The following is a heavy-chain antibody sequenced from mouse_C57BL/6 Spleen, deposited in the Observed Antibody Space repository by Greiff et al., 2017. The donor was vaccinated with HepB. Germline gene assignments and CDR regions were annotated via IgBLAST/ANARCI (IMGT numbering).Heavy chain of an antibody. V-gene: IGHV3-6*01. CDR2: ISYDGSN. CDR1: GYSITSGYY. J-gene: IGHJ4*01. CDR3: ARESYYAMDY. Sequence: EVKLQESGPGLVKPSQSLSLTCSVTGYSITSGYYWNWIRQFPGNKLEWMGYISYDGSNNYNPSLKNRISITRDTSKNQFCLKLNSVTTEDTATYYCARESYYAMDYWGQGTSVTVSS.